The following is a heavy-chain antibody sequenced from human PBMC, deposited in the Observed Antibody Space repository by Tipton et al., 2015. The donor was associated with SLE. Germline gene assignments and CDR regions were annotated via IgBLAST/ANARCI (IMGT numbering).Heavy chain of an antibody. Sequence: LRLSCTVSGGSIRSDDYYWTWIRQHPGKGLEWIGHINYGGSTYYKPSLKSRLTISVDTSKNQFSLKLSSVTAADTAVYYCARPLEMATITVAFDYWGQGTLFTVSS. V-gene: IGHV4-31*03. CDR2: INYGGST. J-gene: IGHJ4*02. CDR3: ARPLEMATITVAFDY. CDR1: GGSIRSDDYY. D-gene: IGHD5-24*01.